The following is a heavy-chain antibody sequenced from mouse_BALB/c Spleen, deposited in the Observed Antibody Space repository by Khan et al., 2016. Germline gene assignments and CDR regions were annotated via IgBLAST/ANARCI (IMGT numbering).Heavy chain of an antibody. CDR3: AREPYAMDS. CDR2: ISSGSNTI. CDR1: GFTFSSFG. V-gene: IGHV5-17*02. Sequence: EVELVESGGGLVQPGGSRKLSCAATGFTFSSFGMHWARQAPEKGLEWVAYISSGSNTIYYADTVKGRFTISRDNPKNTLFLQMTSLRSEDTAMYYGAREPYAMDSWGQGTSVTVSS. J-gene: IGHJ4*01.